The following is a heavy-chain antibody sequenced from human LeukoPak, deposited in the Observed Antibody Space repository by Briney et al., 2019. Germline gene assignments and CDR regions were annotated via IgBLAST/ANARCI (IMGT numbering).Heavy chain of an antibody. Sequence: SETLSLTCTVTGGSISSSSYYWGWIRQPPGKGLEWIGRIYTSGDTNYNPSLRSRVTISLDTSKNQFSLKLSSVTAADTAVYYCARDLRLSPYSGGWPLDYWGQGTLVTVSS. CDR3: ARDLRLSPYSGGWPLDY. J-gene: IGHJ4*02. CDR1: GGSISSSSYY. D-gene: IGHD6-19*01. V-gene: IGHV4-39*07. CDR2: IYTSGDT.